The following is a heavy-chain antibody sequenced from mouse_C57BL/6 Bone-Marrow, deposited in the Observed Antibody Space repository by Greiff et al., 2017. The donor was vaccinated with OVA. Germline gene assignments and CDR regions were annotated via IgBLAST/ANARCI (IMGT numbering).Heavy chain of an antibody. CDR2: IYPRSGNT. Sequence: VQVVESGAELARPGASVKLSCKASGYTFTSYGISWVKQRTGQGLEWIGEIYPRSGNTYYNEKFKGKATLTADKSSSTAYMELRSLTSEDSAVYFCARGGRRYFDVWGTGTTVTVSS. D-gene: IGHD1-1*01. V-gene: IGHV1-81*01. J-gene: IGHJ1*03. CDR1: GYTFTSYG. CDR3: ARGGRRYFDV.